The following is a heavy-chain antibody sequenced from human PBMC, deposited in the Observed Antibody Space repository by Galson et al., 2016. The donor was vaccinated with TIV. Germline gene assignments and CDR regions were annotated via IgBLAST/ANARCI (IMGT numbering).Heavy chain of an antibody. CDR2: ISAGGGRT. CDR3: AKMDSSGFDYVRRFDF. V-gene: IGHV3-23*01. Sequence: SLRLSCAASGFTFSSFAMTWVRQAPGKGLEWVSRISAGGGRTDYADSVKGRFTISRDNPKNTLYLQMGSLRADDTAVCFCAKMDSSGFDYVRRFDFWGQGTLATVSS. CDR1: GFTFSSFA. J-gene: IGHJ4*02. D-gene: IGHD3-22*01.